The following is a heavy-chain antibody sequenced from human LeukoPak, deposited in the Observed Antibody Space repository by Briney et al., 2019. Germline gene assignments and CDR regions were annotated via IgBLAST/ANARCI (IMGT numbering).Heavy chain of an antibody. CDR2: IYYSGST. V-gene: IGHV4-39*01. CDR3: ARHNYYDRSGWRFDAFDI. Sequence: SETLSLTCTVSGGSISSSSYYWGWIRQPPGKGLEWIGSIYYSGSTYYNPSLKSRVTISVDTSKNQFSLKLSSVTAADTAVYYCARHNYYDRSGWRFDAFDIWGQGTMVTVSS. J-gene: IGHJ3*02. CDR1: GGSISSSSYY. D-gene: IGHD3-22*01.